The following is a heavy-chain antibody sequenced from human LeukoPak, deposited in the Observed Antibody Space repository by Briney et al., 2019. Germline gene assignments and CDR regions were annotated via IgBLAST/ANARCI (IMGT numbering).Heavy chain of an antibody. D-gene: IGHD6-25*01. V-gene: IGHV3-7*01. CDR3: ARDPDQLAGANFDY. CDR1: GFTFNSYW. Sequence: GGSLRLSCAASGFTFNSYWMNWVRQAPGKGLEWVANIKQDGSGKYYVDSVKGRFTISRDNAKNSLYLQMNSLRAEDTAVYYCARDPDQLAGANFDYWGQGTLVTVSS. CDR2: IKQDGSGK. J-gene: IGHJ4*02.